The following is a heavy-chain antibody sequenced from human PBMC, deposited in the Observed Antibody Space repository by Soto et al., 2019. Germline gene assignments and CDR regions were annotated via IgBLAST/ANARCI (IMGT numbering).Heavy chain of an antibody. CDR1: GGSISSGGYY. D-gene: IGHD3-3*01. CDR3: ARDRYYDFWSGYPGYGMDV. CDR2: VYYSGST. Sequence: QVQLQESGPGLVKPSQTLSLTCTVSGGSISSGGYYWSWIRQHPGKGLEWIGYVYYSGSTYYNPSHKSRVTISVDTSKNQFSLKLSSVTAADTAVYYCARDRYYDFWSGYPGYGMDVWGQGTTVTVSS. J-gene: IGHJ6*02. V-gene: IGHV4-31*03.